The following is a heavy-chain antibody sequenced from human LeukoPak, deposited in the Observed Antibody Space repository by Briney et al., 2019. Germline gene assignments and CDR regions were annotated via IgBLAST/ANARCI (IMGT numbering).Heavy chain of an antibody. CDR2: INQGGSEK. V-gene: IGHV3-7*03. CDR3: ATDGVAAGLYFDS. J-gene: IGHJ4*02. Sequence: GGSLRLSCAASGFRFSDYWMNWVRQAPGKGLEWVASINQGGSEKHYEDSLRGRFTISRDNAKNSLYLQMSSLRVVDTAVYYCATDGVAAGLYFDSWGQGTLVTVSS. D-gene: IGHD2-15*01. CDR1: GFRFSDYW.